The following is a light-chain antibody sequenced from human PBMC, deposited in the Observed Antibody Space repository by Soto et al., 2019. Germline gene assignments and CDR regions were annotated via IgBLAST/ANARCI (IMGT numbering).Light chain of an antibody. CDR2: GAS. V-gene: IGKV3-20*01. CDR3: QQYGSSPFA. CDR1: QSVTSDY. Sequence: IVLTQSPGTLSLSPGETATLSCRASQSVTSDYLAWYQQSPGQAPRLLIYGASFRATGIPGRFSGSGSGTDFTLTISRLEPEDFGVYYCQQYGSSPFAFGPGTKVDIK. J-gene: IGKJ3*01.